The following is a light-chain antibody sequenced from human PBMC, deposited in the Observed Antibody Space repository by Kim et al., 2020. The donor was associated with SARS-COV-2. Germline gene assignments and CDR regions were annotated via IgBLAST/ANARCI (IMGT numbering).Light chain of an antibody. CDR2: DVT. CDR1: SSDVGGHNI. J-gene: IGLJ1*01. Sequence: QSASVSGSPGQSITISCTGTSSDVGGHNIVSWYQQHPGKVPKVIIYDVTKRPSGVSNRISGSKSGNTASLTISGLQAEDEADYYCSSYTISQTYVFGTGTQLTVL. CDR3: SSYTISQTYV. V-gene: IGLV2-14*01.